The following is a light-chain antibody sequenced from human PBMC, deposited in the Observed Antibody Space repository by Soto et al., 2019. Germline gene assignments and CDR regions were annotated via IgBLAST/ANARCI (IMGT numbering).Light chain of an antibody. V-gene: IGKV1-5*01. Sequence: DIQMTQSPSTLSASVGDRVTITSRASQSISSWLAWYQQKPGKAPKLLIYDASSLESGVPSRFSGSGSGTEFTLTISSLQPDDFATYYCQQYNSYWRTFGQGTKVDIK. J-gene: IGKJ1*01. CDR3: QQYNSYWRT. CDR1: QSISSW. CDR2: DAS.